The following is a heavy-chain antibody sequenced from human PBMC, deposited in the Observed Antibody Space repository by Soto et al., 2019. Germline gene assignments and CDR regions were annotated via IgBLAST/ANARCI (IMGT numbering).Heavy chain of an antibody. V-gene: IGHV3-33*01. CDR3: ARGGEYDILTGYYYYYGMDV. CDR1: GFTFSSYG. Sequence: QVQLVESGGGVVQPGRSLRLSCAASGFTFSSYGMHWVRQAPGKGLEWVAVIWYDGSNKYYADSVKGRFTISRDNSKNTLYLQMNSLRAEDTAVYYCARGGEYDILTGYYYYYGMDVWGQGTTVTVSS. D-gene: IGHD3-9*01. CDR2: IWYDGSNK. J-gene: IGHJ6*02.